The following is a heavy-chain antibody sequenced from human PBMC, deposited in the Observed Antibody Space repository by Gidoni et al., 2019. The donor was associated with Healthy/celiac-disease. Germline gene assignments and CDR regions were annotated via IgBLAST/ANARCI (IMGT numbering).Heavy chain of an antibody. Sequence: ELPLVESGGGLVKHGGSMRLSGAPSGFTFSSYSMNWVGKAPGKGLELVSSISSSSSYIYYSDSVKGRLAISSDNAKSSLYLQMNSLRAEDKAVYYFASIRGLAPLVSPWGQGTLVTVSS. CDR1: GFTFSSYS. CDR2: ISSSSSYI. CDR3: ASIRGLAPLVSP. V-gene: IGHV3-21*01. D-gene: IGHD3-3*02. J-gene: IGHJ5*02.